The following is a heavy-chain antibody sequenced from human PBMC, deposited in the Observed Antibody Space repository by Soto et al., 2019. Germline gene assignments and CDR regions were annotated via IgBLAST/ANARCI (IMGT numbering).Heavy chain of an antibody. CDR2: ISYDSASE. Sequence: VQLVESGGGVAQTGRSLRLSCSASGVTLRDYGMHWVRQSPGKGLGWVADISYDSASEHYADSVKGRFGISSDNSNNTVSLHMNSLGPGDTAVYYCARDSRRLQLGVIDFWGQGTLVTVSS. CDR3: ARDSRRLQLGVIDF. J-gene: IGHJ4*02. CDR1: GVTLRDYG. D-gene: IGHD5-18*01. V-gene: IGHV3-30*03.